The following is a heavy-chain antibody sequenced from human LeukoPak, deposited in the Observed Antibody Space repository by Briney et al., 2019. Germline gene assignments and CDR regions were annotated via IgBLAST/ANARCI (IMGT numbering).Heavy chain of an antibody. Sequence: ASVKVSCKASGYTFTSYDINWVRQATGQGLEWMGWMNPNSGNTGYAQKFQGRVTMTRNTSISTAYMELSSLRSEDTAVYYCATASTVTTERGSVVRAFDIWRQGTMVTVSS. J-gene: IGHJ3*02. CDR3: ATASTVTTERGSVVRAFDI. V-gene: IGHV1-8*01. CDR1: GYTFTSYD. D-gene: IGHD4-17*01. CDR2: MNPNSGNT.